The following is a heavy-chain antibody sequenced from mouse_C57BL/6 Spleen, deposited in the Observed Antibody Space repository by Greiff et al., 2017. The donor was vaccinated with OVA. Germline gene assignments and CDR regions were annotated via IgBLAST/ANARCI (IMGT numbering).Heavy chain of an antibody. V-gene: IGHV2-6-1*01. CDR3: ARHPLYSGDAMDY. CDR1: GFSLTSYG. D-gene: IGHD2-1*01. J-gene: IGHJ4*01. Sequence: VKLVESGPGLVAPSQSLSITCTVSGFSLTSYGVHWVRQPPGKGLEWLVVIWSDGSTTYNSALKSRLSISKDNSKSQVFLKMNSLQTDDTAMYYCARHPLYSGDAMDYWGQGTSVTVSS. CDR2: IWSDGST.